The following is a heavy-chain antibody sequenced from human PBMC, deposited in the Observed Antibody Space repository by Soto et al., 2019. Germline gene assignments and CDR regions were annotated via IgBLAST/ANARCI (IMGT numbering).Heavy chain of an antibody. CDR1: GGSISSGDYY. D-gene: IGHD3-22*01. CDR2: IYYSGST. J-gene: IGHJ4*02. V-gene: IGHV4-30-4*01. CDR3: ASTRYYYDSSGPFDY. Sequence: SETLSLTCTVSGGSISSGDYYWSWIRQPPGKGLEWIGYIYYSGSTYYNPSLKSRVTISVDTSKNQFSLKLSSVTAADTAVYYCASTRYYYDSSGPFDYWGQGTLVTVSS.